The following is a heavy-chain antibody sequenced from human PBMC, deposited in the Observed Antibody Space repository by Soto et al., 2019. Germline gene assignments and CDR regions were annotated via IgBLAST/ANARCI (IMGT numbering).Heavy chain of an antibody. CDR2: IYYSGST. J-gene: IGHJ4*02. CDR1: GGSLSSSSYY. D-gene: IGHD5-12*01. CDR3: ARRRDGYKNNYFDY. Sequence: XTLSLPCTVSGGSLSSSSYYWGWIRQPPGKGLEWIGSIYYSGSTYYNPSLKSRVTISVDTSKNQFSLKLSSVTAADTAVYYCARRRDGYKNNYFDYWGQGTLVTVSS. V-gene: IGHV4-39*01.